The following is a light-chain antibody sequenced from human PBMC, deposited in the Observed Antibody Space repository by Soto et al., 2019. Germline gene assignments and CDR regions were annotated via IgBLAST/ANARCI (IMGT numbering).Light chain of an antibody. CDR2: EVS. J-gene: IGLJ1*01. CDR1: SSDVGGNKY. V-gene: IGLV2-14*01. CDR3: SSYTSSSTYV. Sequence: QSVLTQPASVSGSPGQSITISCTGTSSDVGGNKYVAWYQRHPGEAPKLMIYEVSNRPSGVSNRFSGSKSGNTASLTISGLQAEDEADYYCSSYTSSSTYVFGTGTKLTVL.